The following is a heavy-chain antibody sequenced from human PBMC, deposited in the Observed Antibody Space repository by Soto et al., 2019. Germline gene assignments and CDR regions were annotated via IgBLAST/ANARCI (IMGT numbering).Heavy chain of an antibody. V-gene: IGHV3-66*01. CDR1: GFTVSTDW. Sequence: QTGGSLRLSCAASGFTVSTDWMYWVRQAPGKGLGWVSVIKSGGNTYYADSVEGRFTISGDNSKNTVYLQMNSLRGEDTAVYYCVRENYYYGMDVWGQGTTVTVSS. CDR2: IKSGGNT. CDR3: VRENYYYGMDV. J-gene: IGHJ6*02.